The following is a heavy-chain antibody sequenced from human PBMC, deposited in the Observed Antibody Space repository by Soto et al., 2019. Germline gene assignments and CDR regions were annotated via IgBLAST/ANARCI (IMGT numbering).Heavy chain of an antibody. CDR1: GGTFSSYS. CDR3: ARENCSGGSCYGWGWFDP. D-gene: IGHD2-15*01. J-gene: IGHJ5*02. V-gene: IGHV1-69*01. Sequence: SVNVSCKSSGGTFSSYSISWVRQAPGQGLECMGGIIPIFGTANYAQKFQGRVTITADESTSTAYMELSSLRSEDTAVYYCARENCSGGSCYGWGWFDPWGQGTLVTVSS. CDR2: IIPIFGTA.